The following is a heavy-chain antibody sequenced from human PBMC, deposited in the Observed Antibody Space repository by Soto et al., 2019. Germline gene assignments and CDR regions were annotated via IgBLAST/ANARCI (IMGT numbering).Heavy chain of an antibody. CDR2: IYPGDSDT. CDR1: GYSFTSYW. CDR3: ARHRCTNFLCYNDYYYGMDV. Sequence: GESLKISCKGSGYSFTSYWIGWVRQMPGKGLELMGIIYPGDSDTRYSPSFQGQVTISADKSISTAYLQWSSLKASDTAMYYCARHRCTNFLCYNDYYYGMDVCGQRTTVPVS. J-gene: IGHJ6*02. V-gene: IGHV5-51*01. D-gene: IGHD2-8*01.